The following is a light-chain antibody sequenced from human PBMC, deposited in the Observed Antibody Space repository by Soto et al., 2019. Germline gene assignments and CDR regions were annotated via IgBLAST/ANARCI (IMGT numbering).Light chain of an antibody. J-gene: IGKJ1*01. CDR3: QQYNSYSWT. Sequence: DIQMTQSPSSVSASVGDRVTITCRASQGISSWLAWYQQRPGKAPRLLIYKASNLESGVPSRFSGSGSGTEFTLIITSLQPDDSATYYCQQYNSYSWTFGQGTKVDI. CDR2: KAS. CDR1: QGISSW. V-gene: IGKV1-5*03.